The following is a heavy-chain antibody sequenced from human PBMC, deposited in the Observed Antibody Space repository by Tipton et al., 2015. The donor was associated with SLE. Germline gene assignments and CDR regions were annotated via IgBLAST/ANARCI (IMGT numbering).Heavy chain of an antibody. CDR1: GYSITGGYY. CDR3: ARDGDYYGSGIYYKGWFDP. D-gene: IGHD3-10*01. J-gene: IGHJ5*02. Sequence: TLSFTCTVSGYSITGGYYWGWIRQPPGKGLEWIGSIYHSGSTYYNPSLKSRVTISVDTSKNQFSLKLTSVTAADTAVYFCARDGDYYGSGIYYKGWFDPWGQGTLVTVSS. CDR2: IYHSGST. V-gene: IGHV4-38-2*02.